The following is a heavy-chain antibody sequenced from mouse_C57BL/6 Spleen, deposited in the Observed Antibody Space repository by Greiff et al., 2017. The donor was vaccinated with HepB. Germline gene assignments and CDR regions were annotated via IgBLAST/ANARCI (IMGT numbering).Heavy chain of an antibody. CDR2: IDPETGGT. D-gene: IGHD2-4*01. V-gene: IGHV1-15*01. CDR1: GYTFTDYE. J-gene: IGHJ4*01. Sequence: QVQLKQSGAELVRPGASVTLSCKASGYTFTDYEMHWVKQTPVHGLEWIGAIDPETGGTAYNQKFKGKAILTADKSSSTAYMELRILTSEDSAVYCCTRCDYGYYYAMDYWGQGTSVTVSS. CDR3: TRCDYGYYYAMDY.